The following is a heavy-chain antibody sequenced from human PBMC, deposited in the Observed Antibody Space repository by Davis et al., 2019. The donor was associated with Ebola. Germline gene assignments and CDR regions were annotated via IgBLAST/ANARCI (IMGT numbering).Heavy chain of an antibody. J-gene: IGHJ6*02. CDR3: AGRLVAARGYYYYGMDV. CDR1: GFTFSSYG. Sequence: GGSLRLSCAASGFTFSSYGMHWVRQAPGKGLEWVAVIWYDGSNKYYADSVKGRFAISRDNSKNTLFLHMNGLRAEDTAVYYCAGRLVAARGYYYYGMDVWGQGTTVTVSS. CDR2: IWYDGSNK. D-gene: IGHD6-6*01. V-gene: IGHV3-30*02.